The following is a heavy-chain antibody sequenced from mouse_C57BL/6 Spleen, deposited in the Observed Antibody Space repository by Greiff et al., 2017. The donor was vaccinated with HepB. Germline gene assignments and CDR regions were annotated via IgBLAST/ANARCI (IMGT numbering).Heavy chain of an antibody. Sequence: EVQLQESGPGMVKPSQSLSLTCTVTGYSITSGYDWHWIRHFPGNKLEWMGYISYSGSTNYNPSLKSRISITHDTSKNHFFLKLNSVTTEDTATYYCARGEAYDYDWFAYWGQGTLVTVSA. CDR2: ISYSGST. J-gene: IGHJ3*01. CDR1: GYSITSGYD. V-gene: IGHV3-1*01. CDR3: ARGEAYDYDWFAY. D-gene: IGHD2-4*01.